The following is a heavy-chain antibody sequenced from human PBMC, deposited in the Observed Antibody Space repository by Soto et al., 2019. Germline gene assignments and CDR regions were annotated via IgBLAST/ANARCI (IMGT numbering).Heavy chain of an antibody. Sequence: QVQLQQSGPGLVKPSETLSLTCTVSSGPSSSHNWGWIRQPPGRGLEWIGYVYSTGGTSYNPSLKSRVTLSADTSTNHISLTLSSVTAADPAVYYCVRQGIGTQHGLVDVWGQGTTVTVSS. CDR2: VYSTGGT. D-gene: IGHD3-10*01. J-gene: IGHJ6*02. CDR1: SGPSSSHN. V-gene: IGHV4-59*08. CDR3: VRQGIGTQHGLVDV.